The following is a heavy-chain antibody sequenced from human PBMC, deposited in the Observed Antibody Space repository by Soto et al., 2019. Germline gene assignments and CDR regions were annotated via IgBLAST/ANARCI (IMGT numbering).Heavy chain of an antibody. CDR2: IYYSGST. D-gene: IGHD4-17*01. CDR3: ARGGRYGDLDY. CDR1: GGSISSGGYY. V-gene: IGHV4-31*03. Sequence: QVQLQESGPGLVKPSQTLSLTCTVSGGSISSGGYYWSWIRQHPGKGLEWIGYIYYSGSTYYNPSLKSRITISGDTSKHQFSRQLSSVTAADKAVYYCARGGRYGDLDYWGQGTLVTVSS. J-gene: IGHJ4*02.